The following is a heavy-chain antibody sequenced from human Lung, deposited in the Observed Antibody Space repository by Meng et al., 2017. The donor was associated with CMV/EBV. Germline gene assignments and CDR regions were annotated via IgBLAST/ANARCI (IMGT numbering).Heavy chain of an antibody. J-gene: IGHJ3*01. CDR3: AIVGLVGGLDAFDV. CDR1: GYRLSELS. CDR2: FDLEDGKT. D-gene: IGHD1-26*01. V-gene: IGHV1-24*01. Sequence: SVXVSXXVSGYRLSELSMHWVRQAPGKEREWLGGFDLEDGKTIYAEKFLGRVTMTEDTSTDTAYMDLSSLESEDTAVCYCAIVGLVGGLDAFDVWGQGTMVTVSS.